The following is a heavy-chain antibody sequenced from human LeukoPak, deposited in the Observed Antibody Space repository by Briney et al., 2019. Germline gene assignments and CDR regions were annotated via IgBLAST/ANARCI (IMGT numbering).Heavy chain of an antibody. CDR2: FSDRGDST. J-gene: IGHJ4*02. CDR1: GFTFTNYA. Sequence: PGGSLRLSCAASGFTFTNYAINWVRQAPGNGREWLSCFSDRGDSTNYTVSVKGRFTISTDNSTNTVYLQMNSLRAADTAVDYCAKGVYQLDMEVFDYWGQGTLVTVSS. V-gene: IGHV3-23*01. D-gene: IGHD2-2*01. CDR3: AKGVYQLDMEVFDY.